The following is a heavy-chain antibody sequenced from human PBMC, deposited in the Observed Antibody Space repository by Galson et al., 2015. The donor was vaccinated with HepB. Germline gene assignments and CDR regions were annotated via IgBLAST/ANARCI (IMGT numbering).Heavy chain of an antibody. V-gene: IGHV3-53*01. CDR3: ARERRYYMDI. J-gene: IGHJ6*03. CDR2: IYSGGHT. Sequence: LRLSCAASGFAVSNNYMTWVRQAPGKGLECVSIIYSGGHTYYGDSVKGRLTISRDISKNTIYLQINNVSAEDTAVYYCARERRYYMDIWGKGATVAVSS. CDR1: GFAVSNNY.